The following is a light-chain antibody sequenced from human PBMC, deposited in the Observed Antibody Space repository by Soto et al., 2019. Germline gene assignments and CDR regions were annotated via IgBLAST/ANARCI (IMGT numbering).Light chain of an antibody. CDR1: QSLVYSDGNTY. V-gene: IGKV2-30*01. CDR2: KVS. Sequence: DVVMTQSPLSLPVTLGQPASISCRSSQSLVYSDGNTYLNWFQQRPGQSPRRLIYKVSNRDSGVTERLGGGGWVIDFTQKISGVGAEDVGVYFCMKGTHGPPTFGKGPKVKTK. J-gene: IGKJ1*01. CDR3: MKGTHGPPT.